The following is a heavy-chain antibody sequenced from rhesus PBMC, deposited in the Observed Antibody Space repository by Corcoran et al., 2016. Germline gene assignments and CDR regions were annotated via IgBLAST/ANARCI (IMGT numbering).Heavy chain of an antibody. Sequence: EVQLVETGGGLVQPGGSLKLSCAASGFTFSSYGMSWVRQAPGKGLEWVSAINRGGGSTYYADSVKGRFTITRDNSKNTLSLQMNSLRAEDTAVYYCAKDLLRYYSGSYYLDYWGQGVLVTVSS. V-gene: IGHV3S5*01. J-gene: IGHJ4*01. CDR1: GFTFSSYG. CDR2: INRGGGST. D-gene: IGHD3-16*01. CDR3: AKDLLRYYSGSYYLDY.